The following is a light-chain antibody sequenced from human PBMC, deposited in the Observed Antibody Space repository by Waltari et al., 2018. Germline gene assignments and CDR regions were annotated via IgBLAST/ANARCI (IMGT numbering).Light chain of an antibody. Sequence: QSALTQPASVSGSPGQSITIPCTGIGSAIDGSDFVSWYQHHPGKAPQVIIYDVTNRPSGISDRFSASKSANTASLTISGLQPEDEGEYYCTSRTGDGVVLFGGGTQVTVL. V-gene: IGLV2-14*03. CDR3: TSRTGDGVVL. CDR2: DVT. J-gene: IGLJ3*02. CDR1: GSAIDGSDF.